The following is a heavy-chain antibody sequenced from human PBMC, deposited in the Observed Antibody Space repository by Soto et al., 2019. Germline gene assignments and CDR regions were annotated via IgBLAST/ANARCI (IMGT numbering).Heavy chain of an antibody. CDR1: GGSVSSGSYY. D-gene: IGHD6-19*01. CDR3: ARGIEGWYQGRYYYGMDV. J-gene: IGHJ6*02. Sequence: SETLSLTCTVSGGSVSSGSYYWSWIRQPPGKGLEWIGHIYYSGSTNYNPSLKSRVTISVDTSKNQFSLKLSSVTAADTAVYYCARGIEGWYQGRYYYGMDVWGQGATVT. CDR2: IYYSGST. V-gene: IGHV4-61*01.